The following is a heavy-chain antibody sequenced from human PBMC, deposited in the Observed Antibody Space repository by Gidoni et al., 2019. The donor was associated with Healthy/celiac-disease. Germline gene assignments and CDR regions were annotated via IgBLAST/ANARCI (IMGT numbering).Heavy chain of an antibody. Sequence: QVQMVQSGAEVKKPGASVTVACKAYGYTFTGYYMHWVRQAPGQGLEWMGWLNPNSGGTNYAQKFQDRVTMPRDTSISTAYMELSRLRSDDTAVYYCASWENHGDFDHWGQGTLVTVSS. V-gene: IGHV1-2*02. D-gene: IGHD1-26*01. CDR2: LNPNSGGT. CDR3: ASWENHGDFDH. CDR1: GYTFTGYY. J-gene: IGHJ4*02.